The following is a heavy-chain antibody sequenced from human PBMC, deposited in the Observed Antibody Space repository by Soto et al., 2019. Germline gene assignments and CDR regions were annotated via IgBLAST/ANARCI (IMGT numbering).Heavy chain of an antibody. J-gene: IGHJ4*02. CDR3: ARDIAGRGYFDF. Sequence: QVHLQESGPGLVKPSQTLSLTCTVSGDSFTSGGYYWSWIRQHPGKGLEWIGYIYYSGSTYYNPSLKSRVTISVDTSKNQFSLKLTSVTAADTAVYYCARDIAGRGYFDFWGQGSLVTVSS. CDR2: IYYSGST. V-gene: IGHV4-31*03. CDR1: GDSFTSGGYY. D-gene: IGHD3-16*02.